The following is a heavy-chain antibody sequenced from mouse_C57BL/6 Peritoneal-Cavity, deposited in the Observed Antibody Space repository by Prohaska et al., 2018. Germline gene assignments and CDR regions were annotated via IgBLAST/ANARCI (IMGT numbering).Heavy chain of an antibody. CDR2: INPNNGGT. V-gene: IGHV1-26*01. CDR1: TDYY. Sequence: TDYYMNWVKQNHGKCLEWIGDINPNNGGTSYNQKFKGKATLAVDKSSSTAYMELRSLTSEDSAVYYCALLITTVVAEYYFDYWGQGTTLTVSS. J-gene: IGHJ2*01. D-gene: IGHD1-1*01. CDR3: ALLITTVVAEYYFDY.